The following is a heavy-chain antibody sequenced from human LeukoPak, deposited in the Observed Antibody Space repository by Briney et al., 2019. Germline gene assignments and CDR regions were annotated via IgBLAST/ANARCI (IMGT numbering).Heavy chain of an antibody. Sequence: GGSLRLSCAASGFNLNSYMLNWVRQAPGKGLEWVSSISSTGSYIYYADSVKGRFTISRDNPGNVVYLQMDSLRAEDTAVYYCARGHRGQFLMIVVVDAFDIWGQGTMVTVSS. CDR1: GFNLNSYM. V-gene: IGHV3-21*01. CDR3: ARGHRGQFLMIVVVDAFDI. CDR2: ISSTGSYI. J-gene: IGHJ3*02. D-gene: IGHD3-22*01.